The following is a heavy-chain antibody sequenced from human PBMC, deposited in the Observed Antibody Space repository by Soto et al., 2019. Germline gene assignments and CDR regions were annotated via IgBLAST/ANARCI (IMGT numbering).Heavy chain of an antibody. J-gene: IGHJ6*02. CDR2: INHSGST. D-gene: IGHD2-21*02. CDR1: GGSFSGYY. CDR3: SRHLWGYCGTDCYPLDV. Sequence: SETLSLTCAVYGGSFSGYYWSWIRQPPGKGLEWIGEINHSGSTNYNPSLKSRVTISVDTSKNQFSLKLNSVTAADTAVYYFSRHLWGYCGTDCYPLDVWRQGTTVTVSS. V-gene: IGHV4-34*01.